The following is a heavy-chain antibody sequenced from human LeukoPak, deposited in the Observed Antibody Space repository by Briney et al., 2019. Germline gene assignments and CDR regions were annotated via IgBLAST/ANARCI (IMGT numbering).Heavy chain of an antibody. V-gene: IGHV4-59*02. J-gene: IGHJ3*01. Sequence: EALSHTRVVSGSFVSSHLWSWIRQPPGMGLAWSGYISNRETVGYNPSLRSRVAITVEYPKNEVSLNLRSVSSSGTAVDYCANGVSWAYYAFDFWGQG. CDR1: GSFVSSHL. CDR2: ISNRETV. D-gene: IGHD2-8*01. CDR3: ANGVSWAYYAFDF.